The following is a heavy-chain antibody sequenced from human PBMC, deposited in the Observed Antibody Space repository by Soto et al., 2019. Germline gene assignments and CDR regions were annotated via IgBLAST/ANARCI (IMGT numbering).Heavy chain of an antibody. Sequence: QVQLVQSGAEVKTPGSSVKVSCKASGGTLSDYAISWVRQAPGQGLEWMGGIMPTVDSANYAQNFQGRLTISAGGAASTAYLELSRLRSDDTAVYYCAVAAVREIMAQESSGMAVWGQGTTVIVSS. CDR1: GGTLSDYA. V-gene: IGHV1-69*01. CDR3: AVAAVREIMAQESSGMAV. J-gene: IGHJ6*02. CDR2: IMPTVDSA. D-gene: IGHD3-10*01.